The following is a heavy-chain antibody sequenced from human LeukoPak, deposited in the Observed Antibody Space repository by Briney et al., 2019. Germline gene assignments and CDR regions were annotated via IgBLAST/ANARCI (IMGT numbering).Heavy chain of an antibody. V-gene: IGHV4-34*01. Sequence: SETLSLTCAVYDGSFSGYYWSWIRQPPGKGLEWIGEINHSGSTNYNPSLKSRVTISVDTSKNQFSLKLSSVTAADTAVYYCARLRAVTRSSSWLQVRRRFDYWGQGTLVTVSS. J-gene: IGHJ4*02. CDR2: INHSGST. CDR1: DGSFSGYY. D-gene: IGHD6-13*01. CDR3: ARLRAVTRSSSWLQVRRRFDY.